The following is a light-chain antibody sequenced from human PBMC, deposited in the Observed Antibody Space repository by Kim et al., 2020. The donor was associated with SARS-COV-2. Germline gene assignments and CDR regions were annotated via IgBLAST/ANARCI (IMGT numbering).Light chain of an antibody. J-gene: IGLJ3*02. CDR3: AAWDDSLSGWV. CDR2: RNN. CDR1: SSNIGSNY. Sequence: GQRCTISGSGSSSNIGSNYVYWYQQLPGTAPNPLIYRNNQRPSGVPDRFSGSKSGTSASLAISGLRSEDEADYYCAAWDDSLSGWVFGGGTQLTVL. V-gene: IGLV1-47*01.